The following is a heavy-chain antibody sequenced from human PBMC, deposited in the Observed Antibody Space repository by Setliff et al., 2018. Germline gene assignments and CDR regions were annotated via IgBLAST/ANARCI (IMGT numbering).Heavy chain of an antibody. J-gene: IGHJ3*02. CDR3: ARDNRGYASAFDI. D-gene: IGHD6-25*01. CDR2: IYQSGDS. Sequence: LSLTCSVSGVSINSISYYWTWLRQHPGKGLEWIGYIYQSGDSYFDPSLRRRLTMSLDTSKNQFSLKLRSVTAADTAVYYCARDNRGYASAFDIWGQGTMVTVSS. V-gene: IGHV4-31*03. CDR1: GVSINSISYY.